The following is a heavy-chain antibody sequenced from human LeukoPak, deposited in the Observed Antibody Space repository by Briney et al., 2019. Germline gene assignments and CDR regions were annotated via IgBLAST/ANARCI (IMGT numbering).Heavy chain of an antibody. D-gene: IGHD3-9*01. Sequence: SETLSLTCTVSGGSISSGSYYWSWIRQPAGKGLEWIGRIYTSGSTNYNPSLKSRVTISVDTSKNQFSLTLSSVTAADTAVYYCARESPYYDILTGCSGNWFDPWGQGTLVTVSS. CDR2: IYTSGST. CDR1: GGSISSGSYY. J-gene: IGHJ5*02. CDR3: ARESPYYDILTGCSGNWFDP. V-gene: IGHV4-61*02.